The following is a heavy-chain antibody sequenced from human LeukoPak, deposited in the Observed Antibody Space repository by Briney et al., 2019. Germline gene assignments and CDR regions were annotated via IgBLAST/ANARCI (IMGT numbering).Heavy chain of an antibody. CDR1: GGSFSGYY. CDR3: ARDYYDSSGYYDY. J-gene: IGHJ4*02. V-gene: IGHV4-34*01. D-gene: IGHD3-22*01. Sequence: SETLSLTCAVYGGSFSGYYWSWIRQPPGKGLEWIGEINHSGSTNYNPSLKSRVTISVDTSKNQFSLKLSSVTAADTAVYYCARDYYDSSGYYDYWGQGTLVTVSS. CDR2: INHSGST.